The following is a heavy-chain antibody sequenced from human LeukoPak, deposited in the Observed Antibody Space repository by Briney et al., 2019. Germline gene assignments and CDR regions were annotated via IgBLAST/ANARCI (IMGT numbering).Heavy chain of an antibody. D-gene: IGHD2-8*02. CDR2: ITTSSSYI. J-gene: IGHJ4*02. Sequence: GGSLRLSCAASGFTFSNYTMNWVRQAPGKGLEWVSCITTSSSYIYYADSVKGRFTISRDNAKNSLYLQMNSLRAEDTAVYYCARDIVGPLVVSSPLDFDYWGQGTLDTVSS. CDR3: ARDIVGPLVVSSPLDFDY. CDR1: GFTFSNYT. V-gene: IGHV3-21*01.